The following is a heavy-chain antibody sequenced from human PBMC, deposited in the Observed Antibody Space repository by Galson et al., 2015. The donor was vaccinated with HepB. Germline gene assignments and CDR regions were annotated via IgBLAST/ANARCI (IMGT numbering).Heavy chain of an antibody. D-gene: IGHD3/OR15-3a*01. CDR3: AKGDKLGWSTHDAFHV. J-gene: IGHJ3*01. CDR2: ISYDGTQK. Sequence: SLRLSCAASGFRFGLYGMGWVRQVPGKGLEWVAVISYDGTQKHYGDSVKGRFIISRDNSKNTLSLEMNSLRPEDTAIYYCAKGDKLGWSTHDAFHVWGPGTMVTVSS. V-gene: IGHV3-30*18. CDR1: GFRFGLYG.